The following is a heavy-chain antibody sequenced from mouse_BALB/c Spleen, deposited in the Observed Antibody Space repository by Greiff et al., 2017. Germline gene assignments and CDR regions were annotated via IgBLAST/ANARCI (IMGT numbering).Heavy chain of an antibody. D-gene: IGHD1-1*01. V-gene: IGHV2-2*02. CDR1: GFSLTSYG. J-gene: IGHJ1*01. CDR2: IWSGGST. CDR3: ARNFHYYGSSYWCFDV. Sequence: QVHVKQSGPGLVQPSQSLSITCTVSGFSLTSYGVHWVRQSPGKGLEWLGVIWSGGSTDYNAAFISRLSISKDNSKSQVFFKMNSLQANDTAIYYCARNFHYYGSSYWCFDVWGAETTVTVSS.